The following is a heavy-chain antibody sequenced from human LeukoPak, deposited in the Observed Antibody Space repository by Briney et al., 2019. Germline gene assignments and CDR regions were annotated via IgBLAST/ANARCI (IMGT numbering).Heavy chain of an antibody. CDR1: GYTFAGYY. CDR2: IKPNSGGT. Sequence: ASVKVSCKASGYTFAGYYIHWVRQAPGQGLEWMGWIKPNSGGTNYAQKFQGRVTMTRDTSISTAYMELSRLRSDDTAVYYCARGSIVGATFDYFDYWGQGTLVTVSS. J-gene: IGHJ4*02. D-gene: IGHD1-26*01. CDR3: ARGSIVGATFDYFDY. V-gene: IGHV1-2*02.